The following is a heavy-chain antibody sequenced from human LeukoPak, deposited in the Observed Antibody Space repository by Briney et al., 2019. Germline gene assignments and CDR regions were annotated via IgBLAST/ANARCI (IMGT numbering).Heavy chain of an antibody. J-gene: IGHJ3*02. V-gene: IGHV4-34*01. CDR3: ARLGGAFDI. CDR2: INHSGST. Sequence: SETLSLTCVVYGGSFSGYYWSWIRQPPGKGLEWIGEINHSGSTNYKPSLKSRVTISVDTSKNQFSLKLSSVTAADTAVYYCARLGGAFDIWGQGTVVTVSS. CDR1: GGSFSGYY. D-gene: IGHD3-16*01.